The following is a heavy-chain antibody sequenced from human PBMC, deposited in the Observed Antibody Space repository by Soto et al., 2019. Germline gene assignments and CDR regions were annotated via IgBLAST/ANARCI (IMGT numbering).Heavy chain of an antibody. J-gene: IGHJ2*01. CDR2: IKPGGSDK. V-gene: IGHV3-7*01. Sequence: GGSLRLSCAASGFTFSGYWMTWVRQAPGKGLEWVANIKPGGSDKYYVDSVKGRFTISRANAKNSLHLQMDSLRADDTAVYYCAKGRFCDSGSCYLDVWGRGTLVTVSS. D-gene: IGHD2-15*01. CDR1: GFTFSGYW. CDR3: AKGRFCDSGSCYLDV.